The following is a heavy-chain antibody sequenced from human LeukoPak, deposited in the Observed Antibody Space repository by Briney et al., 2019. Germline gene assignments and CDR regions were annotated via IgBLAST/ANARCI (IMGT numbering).Heavy chain of an antibody. J-gene: IGHJ4*01. CDR3: AKGGPGGVSNYFDY. V-gene: IGHV3-7*01. D-gene: IGHD3-16*01. CDR2: IDEAGKDR. CDR1: GFTIDSFY. Sequence: LPGGSLRLSCVASGFTIDSFYMSWVRQAPGKGLEWVANIDEAGKDRYYADSVKGRFTISRDNTKNSVFLDMTSLRVEDTATYFFAKGGPGGVSNYFDYWGQGALVPVSS.